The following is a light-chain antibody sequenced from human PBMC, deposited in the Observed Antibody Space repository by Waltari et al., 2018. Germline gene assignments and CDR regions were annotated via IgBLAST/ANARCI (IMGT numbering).Light chain of an antibody. V-gene: IGKV1-5*03. CDR3: QQYNTYWT. CDR2: KTS. Sequence: DIQMTQSPSTLSSSIGDRVTITCRASQNFDTWLACYQHKPGKAPKLLVYKTSTVQSGVPSRFSGSGSVTHFTLTISRLQPDDFATYYCQQYNTYWTFGQGTKVE. CDR1: QNFDTW. J-gene: IGKJ1*01.